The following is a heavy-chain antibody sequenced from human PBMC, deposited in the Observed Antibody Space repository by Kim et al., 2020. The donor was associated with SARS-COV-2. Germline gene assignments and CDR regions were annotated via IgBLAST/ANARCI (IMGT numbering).Heavy chain of an antibody. D-gene: IGHD2-21*01. CDR2: SDT. Sequence: SDTRYSPSFQGQVTISAAKSISTAYLQWSSLKASDTAMYYCARGGEYFDYWGQGTLVTVSS. CDR3: ARGGEYFDY. V-gene: IGHV5-51*01. J-gene: IGHJ4*02.